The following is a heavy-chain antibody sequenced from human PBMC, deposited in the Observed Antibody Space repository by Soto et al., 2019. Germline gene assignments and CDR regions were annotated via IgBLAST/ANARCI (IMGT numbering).Heavy chain of an antibody. CDR2: IYYSGST. CDR1: GGSVSSGSYY. CDR3: ARGLRYDFWSGYRPYNWFDP. V-gene: IGHV4-61*01. D-gene: IGHD3-3*01. Sequence: PSETLSLTCTVSGGSVSSGSYYWSWTRQPPGKGLEWIGYIYYSGSTNYNPSLKSRVTISVDTSKNQFSLKLSSVTAADTAVYYCARGLRYDFWSGYRPYNWFDPWGQGTLVTVSS. J-gene: IGHJ5*02.